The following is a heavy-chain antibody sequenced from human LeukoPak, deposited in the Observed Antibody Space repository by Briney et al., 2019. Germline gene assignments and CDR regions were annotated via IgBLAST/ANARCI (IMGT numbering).Heavy chain of an antibody. J-gene: IGHJ4*02. V-gene: IGHV1-69*04. CDR2: IIPILGIA. CDR3: ARAPLWNLYSYGFWYFDY. D-gene: IGHD5-18*01. CDR1: GGTFSSYA. Sequence: GASVKVSCKASGGTFSSYAISWVRQAPGQGLEWMGRIIPILGIANYAQKFQGRVTITADKSTSTAYMELSSLRSEDTAVYYCARAPLWNLYSYGFWYFDYWGQGTLVTVSS.